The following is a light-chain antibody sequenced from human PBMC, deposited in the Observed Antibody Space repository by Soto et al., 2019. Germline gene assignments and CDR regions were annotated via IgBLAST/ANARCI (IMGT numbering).Light chain of an antibody. J-gene: IGLJ2*01. CDR2: DVS. Sequence: QSVLTQPRSVSGSPGQSVTISCTGTSSDVGGYNYVSWYQQHPGKAPKLMIYDVSKRPAGVPDRFSGSKSGNTASLDISGLQAEDEADYYCCSYAGSYTLGVFGGGTKLTVL. CDR1: SSDVGGYNY. CDR3: CSYAGSYTLGV. V-gene: IGLV2-11*01.